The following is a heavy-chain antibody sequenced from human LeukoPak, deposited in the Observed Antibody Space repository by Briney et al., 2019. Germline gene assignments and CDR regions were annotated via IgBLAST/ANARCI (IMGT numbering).Heavy chain of an antibody. CDR1: GFTFSSYA. J-gene: IGHJ3*02. CDR3: ARGGYSYGWHAFDI. V-gene: IGHV3-64*01. D-gene: IGHD5-18*01. CDR2: ISSNGGST. Sequence: GGSLRLSCAASGFTFSSYAMHWVRQAPGKGLEYVSAISSNGGSTYYANSVKGRFTISRDNSKNTLYLQMGSLRAEDMAVYYCARGGYSYGWHAFDIWGQGTMVTVSS.